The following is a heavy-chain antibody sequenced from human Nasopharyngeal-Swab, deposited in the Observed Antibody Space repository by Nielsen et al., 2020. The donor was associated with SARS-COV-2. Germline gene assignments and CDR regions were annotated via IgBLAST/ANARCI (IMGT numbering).Heavy chain of an antibody. CDR3: VRSSSWYYFDY. J-gene: IGHJ4*02. V-gene: IGHV4-39*01. CDR2: IYYNGNT. D-gene: IGHD6-13*01. Sequence: WIRQPPGKGLEWIGNIYYNGNTYRNPSLKSRLTISVDKSKNQFSLQLSSVTAADTAVYYCVRSSSWYYFDYWAQGTQVTVSS.